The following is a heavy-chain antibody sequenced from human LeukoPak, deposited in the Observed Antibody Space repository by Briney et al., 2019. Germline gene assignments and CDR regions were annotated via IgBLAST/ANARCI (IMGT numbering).Heavy chain of an antibody. J-gene: IGHJ4*02. CDR1: GFTFDDYG. Sequence: SGGSLRLSCAASGFTFDDYGMSWVRQAPGKGLEWVANIKQDGSEKYYVDSVKGRFTISRDNAKNSLYLQMNSLRAEDTAVYYCARDSDDSSGYYFYWGQGTLVTVSS. CDR3: ARDSDDSSGYYFY. V-gene: IGHV3-7*01. D-gene: IGHD3-22*01. CDR2: IKQDGSEK.